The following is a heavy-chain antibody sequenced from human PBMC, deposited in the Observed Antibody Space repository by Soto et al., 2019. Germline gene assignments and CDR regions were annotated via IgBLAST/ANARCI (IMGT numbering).Heavy chain of an antibody. Sequence: SETLSLTCAVYGGSFSGDYWSWIRQPPGKGLEWIGEINHSGSTNYNPSLKSRVTISVDTSKNQFSLKLSSVTAADTAVYYCAGGESYHGSGNWFDPWGQGTLVTVSS. CDR1: GGSFSGDY. V-gene: IGHV4-34*01. CDR3: AGGESYHGSGNWFDP. J-gene: IGHJ5*02. D-gene: IGHD3-10*01. CDR2: INHSGST.